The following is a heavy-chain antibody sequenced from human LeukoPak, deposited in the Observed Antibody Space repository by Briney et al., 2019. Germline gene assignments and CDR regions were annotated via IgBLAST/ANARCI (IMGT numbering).Heavy chain of an antibody. J-gene: IGHJ3*02. Sequence: PSETLSLTCTVSGDSIRTSFWSWTRQPPGKGLESMAYVHYSESANYNPSLKSRVTISLDTPKNQLSLKLSSVTAADTAIYFCARDRRRDLFHAFDIWGRGTTVTVSP. CDR3: ARDRRRDLFHAFDI. CDR2: VHYSESA. D-gene: IGHD1-14*01. CDR1: GDSIRTSF. V-gene: IGHV4-59*01.